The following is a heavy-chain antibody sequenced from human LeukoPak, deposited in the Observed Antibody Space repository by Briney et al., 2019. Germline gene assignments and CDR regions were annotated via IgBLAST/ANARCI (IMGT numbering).Heavy chain of an antibody. V-gene: IGHV4-59*01. CDR2: IYYSGTT. CDR3: ARAYSGTLPAKD. Sequence: SETLSLTGTVTGASISTYYWSWIRQPPGKGLEWIGYIYYSGTTNYNPSLKSRVTISVDTSKNQFSLKLTSVTAADTAVYYCARAYSGTLPAKDWGQGTLVTVSS. D-gene: IGHD1-26*01. J-gene: IGHJ4*02. CDR1: GASISTYY.